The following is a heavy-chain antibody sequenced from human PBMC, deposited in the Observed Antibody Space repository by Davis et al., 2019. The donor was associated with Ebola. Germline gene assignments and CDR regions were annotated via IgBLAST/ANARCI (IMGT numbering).Heavy chain of an antibody. D-gene: IGHD1-26*01. J-gene: IGHJ3*02. Sequence: AGSLRLSCAASGFTFSSYSMNWVRQAPGKGLEWVSSISSSSSYIYYADSVKGRFTISRDNSKNTLYLQMNGLRVEDTAIYYCAKDTSNIWFDIWGQGTNVTVSS. V-gene: IGHV3-21*04. CDR1: GFTFSSYS. CDR3: AKDTSNIWFDI. CDR2: ISSSSSYI.